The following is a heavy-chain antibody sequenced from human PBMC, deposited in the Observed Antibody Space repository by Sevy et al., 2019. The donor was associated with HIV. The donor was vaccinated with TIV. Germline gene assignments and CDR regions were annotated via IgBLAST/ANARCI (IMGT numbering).Heavy chain of an antibody. V-gene: IGHV1-46*01. CDR1: AYSFTLYY. J-gene: IGHJ4*02. Sequence: ASVKVSCRASAYSFTLYYMNWVRQAPGQGLEWMGLINATGGHTSDAQRFQGRLSMTRDTSTTTFYMELSSLTYEDTAVYYCAVSQSCGGDCYYFDSWGQGTLVTVSS. CDR3: AVSQSCGGDCYYFDS. D-gene: IGHD2-21*02. CDR2: INATGGHT.